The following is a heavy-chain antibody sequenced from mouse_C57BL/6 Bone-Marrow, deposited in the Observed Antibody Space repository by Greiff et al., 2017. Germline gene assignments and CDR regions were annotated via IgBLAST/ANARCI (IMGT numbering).Heavy chain of an antibody. CDR3: ARHKDQGGWYFDV. D-gene: IGHD1-3*01. Sequence: EVKLVESGGDLVKPGGSLKLSCAASGFTFSSYGMSWVRQTPDKRLEWVATISSGGSYTYYPDSVKGRFTISRDNAKNTLYLQMSSLKSEDTAMYYCARHKDQGGWYFDVWGTGTTVTVSS. CDR1: GFTFSSYG. CDR2: ISSGGSYT. J-gene: IGHJ1*03. V-gene: IGHV5-6*01.